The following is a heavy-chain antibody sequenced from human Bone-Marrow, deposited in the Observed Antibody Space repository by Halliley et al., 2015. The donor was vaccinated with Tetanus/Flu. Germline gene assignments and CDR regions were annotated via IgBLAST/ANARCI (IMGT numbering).Heavy chain of an antibody. CDR2: LGAAGDT. V-gene: IGHV3-13*04. Sequence: PGRGLEWVSTLGAAGDTSYLDSVKGRFAISGENAKNSLYLQMNTLRAGDTAVYYCARGSGRFDYWGQGALVTVSS. CDR3: ARGSGRFDY. J-gene: IGHJ4*02.